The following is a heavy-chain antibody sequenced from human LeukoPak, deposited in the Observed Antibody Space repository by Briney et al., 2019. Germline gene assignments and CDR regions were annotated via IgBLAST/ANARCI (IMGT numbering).Heavy chain of an antibody. V-gene: IGHV4-61*02. CDR1: GGSISSGSYY. D-gene: IGHD3-22*01. Sequence: SQTLSLTCTVSGGSISSGSYYWSWIRQPAGKGLEWIGRIYTSGSTNYNPSLKSRVTISVDTSKNQFSLKLSSVTAADTAVYYCASGPFYYYDSSGYFFDYWGQGTQVTVSS. CDR2: IYTSGST. J-gene: IGHJ4*02. CDR3: ASGPFYYYDSSGYFFDY.